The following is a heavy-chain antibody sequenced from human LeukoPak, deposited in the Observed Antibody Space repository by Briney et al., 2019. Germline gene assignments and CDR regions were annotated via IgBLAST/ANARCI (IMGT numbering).Heavy chain of an antibody. V-gene: IGHV3-74*01. D-gene: IGHD1-26*01. CDR3: ARSGSYRANFDY. J-gene: IGHJ4*02. CDR1: GVTFSNYW. Sequence: GGSLRSSCAASGVTFSNYWMHWVRQAPGKGLVWVSRINSDGSSTSYADSVKGRFTISRDNAKNTLYLQMNSLRAEDTAVYYCARSGSYRANFDYWGQGTMVTVSS. CDR2: INSDGSST.